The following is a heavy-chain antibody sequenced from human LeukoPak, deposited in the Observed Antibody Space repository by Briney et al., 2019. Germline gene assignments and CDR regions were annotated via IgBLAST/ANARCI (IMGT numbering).Heavy chain of an antibody. CDR1: GFTFSSYA. CDR3: ARGVGARGYFDY. J-gene: IGHJ4*02. CDR2: ISYDGSNK. V-gene: IGHV3-30-3*01. D-gene: IGHD1-26*01. Sequence: GRSLRLSCAASGFTFSSYAMHWVRQAPGKGLEWVAVISYDGSNKYYADSVKGRFTIPRDNSKNTLYLQMNSLRAEDTAVYYCARGVGARGYFDYWGQGTLVTVSS.